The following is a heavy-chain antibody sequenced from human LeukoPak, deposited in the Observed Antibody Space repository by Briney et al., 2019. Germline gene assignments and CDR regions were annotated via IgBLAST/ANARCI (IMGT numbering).Heavy chain of an antibody. CDR2: INSDGSRT. Sequence: GGSLRLSCAASGFTFSSYWMHWVRQAPGKGLVWVSRINSDGSRTSYADSVKGRFTISRDNAKNSLYLQMNSLRAEDTAVYYCARDRRFGEFDYWGQGTLVTVSS. D-gene: IGHD3-10*01. CDR1: GFTFSSYW. CDR3: ARDRRFGEFDY. V-gene: IGHV3-74*01. J-gene: IGHJ4*02.